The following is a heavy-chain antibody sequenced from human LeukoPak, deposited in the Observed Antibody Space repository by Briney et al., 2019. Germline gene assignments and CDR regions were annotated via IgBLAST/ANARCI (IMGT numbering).Heavy chain of an antibody. CDR1: GFTFSSYS. CDR2: ISSSSTI. CDR3: ARDSPLDYGDFLVYGMDV. V-gene: IGHV3-48*01. D-gene: IGHD4-17*01. Sequence: GGSLRLSCAASGFTFSSYSMNWVRQAPGKGLEWVSYISSSSTIYYADSVKGRFTISRDNAKNSLHLQMNSLRAEDTAVYYCARDSPLDYGDFLVYGMDVWGQGTTVTVSS. J-gene: IGHJ6*02.